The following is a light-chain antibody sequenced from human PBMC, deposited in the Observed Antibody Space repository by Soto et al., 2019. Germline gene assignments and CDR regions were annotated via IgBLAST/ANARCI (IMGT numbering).Light chain of an antibody. CDR3: QQYGSSIT. CDR2: GAS. V-gene: IGKV3-20*01. Sequence: ESVLTQSPGTLFLSPGERATLSCRASQSVSSSYLAWYQQKPGQAPRLLIYGASSRATGIPDRFSGSGSGTDFTLTINRLEPEDFAVYYCQQYGSSITFGQGTRLEIK. J-gene: IGKJ5*01. CDR1: QSVSSSY.